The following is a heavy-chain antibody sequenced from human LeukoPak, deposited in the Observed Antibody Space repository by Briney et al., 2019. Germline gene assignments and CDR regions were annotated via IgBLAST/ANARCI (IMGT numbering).Heavy chain of an antibody. D-gene: IGHD6-19*01. J-gene: IGHJ4*02. CDR1: GVSISSSNW. Sequence: SETLSLTCAVSGVSISSSNWWSWVRQPPGKGLEWIGEVYRSGSTNNNPSLKGRVTISVDKPTNQFSLKVNSVTAADPALYYCATKSAVAGTLGIDYWGEGTLVTVSS. CDR3: ATKSAVAGTLGIDY. V-gene: IGHV4-4*02. CDR2: VYRSGST.